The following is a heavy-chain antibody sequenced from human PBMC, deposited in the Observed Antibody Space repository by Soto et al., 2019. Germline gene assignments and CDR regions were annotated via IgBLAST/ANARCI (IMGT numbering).Heavy chain of an antibody. Sequence: QVTLKESGHMLVKPTETLTLTCTVSGFSLSNARMGVRWIRQPPGKALEWLAHIFSNDEKSYSTSLKSRLTISKDTSKSPVVLTMTNQDPVDTATYYCARIRFEYRLLLGWFDPWGQGTLVTVSS. J-gene: IGHJ5*02. V-gene: IGHV2-26*01. CDR3: ARIRFEYRLLLGWFDP. D-gene: IGHD2-2*01. CDR1: GFSLSNARMG. CDR2: IFSNDEK.